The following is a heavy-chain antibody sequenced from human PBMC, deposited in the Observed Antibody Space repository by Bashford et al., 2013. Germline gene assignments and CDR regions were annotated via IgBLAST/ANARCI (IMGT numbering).Heavy chain of an antibody. D-gene: IGHD3-3*02. V-gene: IGHV4-59*01. CDR3: ARRPRHLGFDP. Sequence: SETLSLTCTVSGGSISSYYWSWIRQPPGKGLEWIGYIYYSGSTNYNPSLKSRVTISVDTSKNQFSLKLSSVTAADTAVYYCARRPRHLGFDPWGQGTPGHRLL. CDR1: GGSISSYY. J-gene: IGHJ5*02. CDR2: IYYSGST.